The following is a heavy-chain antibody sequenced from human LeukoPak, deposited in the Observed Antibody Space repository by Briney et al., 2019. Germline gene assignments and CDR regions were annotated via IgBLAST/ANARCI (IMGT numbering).Heavy chain of an antibody. V-gene: IGHV3-49*03. Sequence: GGSLRLSCTASGFTFGDYAMSWFRQAPGKGLEWVGFIRSKAYGGTTEYAASVKGRFTISRDDSKSIAYLQMNSLKTEDTAVYYCAREGRWLQDDAFDIWGQGTMVTVSS. CDR1: GFTFGDYA. J-gene: IGHJ3*02. D-gene: IGHD5-24*01. CDR3: AREGRWLQDDAFDI. CDR2: IRSKAYGGTT.